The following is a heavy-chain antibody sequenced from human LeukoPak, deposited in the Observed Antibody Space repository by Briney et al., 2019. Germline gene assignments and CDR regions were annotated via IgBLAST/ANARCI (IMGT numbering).Heavy chain of an antibody. CDR3: AKSWRSFDL. V-gene: IGHV3-23*01. CDR2: IRDRT. J-gene: IGHJ3*01. CDR1: GFTFSTYA. D-gene: IGHD6-13*01. Sequence: GGSLRLSCAASGFTFSTYAMTWVRQAPGEGLKWVSSIRDRTYYADSAKGRFTISRDDSRNTLYLQMNSLGAEDTAVYYCAKSWRSFDLWGQGTTVTVSS.